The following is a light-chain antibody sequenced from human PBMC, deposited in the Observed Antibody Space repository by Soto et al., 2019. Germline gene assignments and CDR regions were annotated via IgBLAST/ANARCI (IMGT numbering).Light chain of an antibody. J-gene: IGLJ1*01. Sequence: QSALTQPPSVSTAPGQKVTISCSGSSSNIGINYVCWYQHLPGTAPKLLIYDNHKRPSGIPDRFSGSKSGTSATLGIAGLQTGDEADYYCGAWDSSLSAYVFGTGTKVTVL. CDR1: SSNIGINY. CDR3: GAWDSSLSAYV. CDR2: DNH. V-gene: IGLV1-51*01.